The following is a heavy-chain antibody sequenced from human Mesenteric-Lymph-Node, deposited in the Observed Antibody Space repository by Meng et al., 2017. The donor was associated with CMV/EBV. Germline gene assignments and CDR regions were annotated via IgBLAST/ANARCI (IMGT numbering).Heavy chain of an antibody. CDR1: GGSVSSRSYY. J-gene: IGHJ4*02. CDR3: AREGHYGDYVDY. CDR2: IYYNGRT. V-gene: IGHV4-61*01. D-gene: IGHD4-17*01. Sequence: GSLRLSCTVSGGSVSSRSYYWSWIRQPPGKGLEWLGNIYYNGRTNYDPSLKSRVTISVDRSKNQFSLKLTSVTAADTALYYCAREGHYGDYVDYWGQGTLVTVSS.